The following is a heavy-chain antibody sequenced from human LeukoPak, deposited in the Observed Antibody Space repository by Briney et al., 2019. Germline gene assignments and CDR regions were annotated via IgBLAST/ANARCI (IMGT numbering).Heavy chain of an antibody. CDR2: IYYSGST. V-gene: IGHV4-59*01. Sequence: GSLRLSCAASGFTFSSYAMSWVRQPPGKGLEWIGYIYYSGSTNYNPSLKSRVTISVDTSKNQFSLKLNSVTAADTAVYYCARDRVRGNSNPFFDYWGQGTLVTVSS. CDR1: GFTFSSYA. CDR3: ARDRVRGNSNPFFDY. D-gene: IGHD4-11*01. J-gene: IGHJ4*02.